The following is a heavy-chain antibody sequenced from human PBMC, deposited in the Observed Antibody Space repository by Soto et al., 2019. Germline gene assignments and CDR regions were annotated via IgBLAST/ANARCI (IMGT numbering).Heavy chain of an antibody. J-gene: IGHJ6*02. CDR1: GGSISSGGYY. V-gene: IGHV4-61*08. CDR3: ARERYYGMDV. Sequence: SETLSLTCTVSGGSISSGGYYWSWIRQPPGKGLEWIGNIYYSGSTNYNPSLKSRVTISVDTSKNQFSLKLSSVTAADTAVYYCARERYYGMDVWGQGTTVTVSS. CDR2: IYYSGST.